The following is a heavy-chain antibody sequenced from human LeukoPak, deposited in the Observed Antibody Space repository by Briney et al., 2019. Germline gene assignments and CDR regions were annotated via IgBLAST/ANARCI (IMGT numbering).Heavy chain of an antibody. D-gene: IGHD3-16*02. Sequence: SETLSLTCAVYGGSFRGYYWSWIRQPPGKGLEWIGEINHSGSTNYNPSLKSRVTISVDTSKNQFSLKLSSVTAADTAVYYCARGLIMITFGGVIVRTNWFDPWGQGTLVTVSS. CDR3: ARGLIMITFGGVIVRTNWFDP. V-gene: IGHV4-34*01. J-gene: IGHJ5*02. CDR1: GGSFRGYY. CDR2: INHSGST.